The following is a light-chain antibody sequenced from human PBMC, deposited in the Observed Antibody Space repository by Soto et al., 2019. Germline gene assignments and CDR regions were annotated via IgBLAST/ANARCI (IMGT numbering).Light chain of an antibody. CDR2: STN. Sequence: QDVVTQEPSFSVSPGRTVTLTCGLSSGSVSTSYYPSWYQQTPGQAPRTLIYSTNTRSSGVPDRFSGSILGNKAALTITGAQADDESDYYSVLYMRSGIWVFGGGTNLTVL. V-gene: IGLV8-61*01. CDR1: SGSVSTSYY. CDR3: VLYMRSGIWV. J-gene: IGLJ3*02.